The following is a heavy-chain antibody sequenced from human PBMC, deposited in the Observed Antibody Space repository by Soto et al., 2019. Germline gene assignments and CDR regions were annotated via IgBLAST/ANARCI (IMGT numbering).Heavy chain of an antibody. CDR3: TKRGSSSAGRVY. J-gene: IGHJ4*02. D-gene: IGHD6-6*01. Sequence: QVQLVESGGGLVKPGGSLRLSCAASGFTFSDYYMSWIRQAPGKGLEWVSYISSSGSTIYYADSVKGRFTISRDNTKNYLYLQMNSLRAENTAVYYCTKRGSSSAGRVYWSQGTLVTVSS. CDR1: GFTFSDYY. V-gene: IGHV3-11*01. CDR2: ISSSGSTI.